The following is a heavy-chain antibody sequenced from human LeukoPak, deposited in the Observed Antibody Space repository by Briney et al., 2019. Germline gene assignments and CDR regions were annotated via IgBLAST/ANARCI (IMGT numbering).Heavy chain of an antibody. V-gene: IGHV4-30-4*08. CDR2: IYHSGRT. CDR3: ARLNDNDAFDI. J-gene: IGHJ3*02. Sequence: SQTLSLTCTVSGDSISSDDYYWSWIRQPAGKGLEWIGSIYHSGRTSYNPSLKSRVTISVDTSKNQFSLRLGSVTAADTAVYYCARLNDNDAFDIWGQGTMVTVSS. CDR1: GDSISSDDYY.